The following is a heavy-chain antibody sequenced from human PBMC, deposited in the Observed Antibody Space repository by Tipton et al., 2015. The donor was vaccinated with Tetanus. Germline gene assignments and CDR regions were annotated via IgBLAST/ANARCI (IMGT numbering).Heavy chain of an antibody. V-gene: IGHV4-59*01. D-gene: IGHD2-2*01. Sequence: TLSLTCTVSGGSMSNNYWSWIRQPPGKGLVWIAYIFHSGSTNYSPSLKSRVAISMDTSKNQISLKLSSVTAADTAVYYCARRSYCSSSRCFDAFDLWGQGTMVTLSS. CDR1: GGSMSNNY. CDR3: ARRSYCSSSRCFDAFDL. J-gene: IGHJ3*01. CDR2: IFHSGST.